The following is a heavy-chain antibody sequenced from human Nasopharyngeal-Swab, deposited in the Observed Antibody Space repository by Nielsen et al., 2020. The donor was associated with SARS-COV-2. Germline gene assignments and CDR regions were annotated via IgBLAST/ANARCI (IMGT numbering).Heavy chain of an antibody. V-gene: IGHV3-23*01. Sequence: GGSLRLSCAASGFTFSNYAMSWVRQAPGKGLEWVSTVSGRGGNFYYADSVKGRFTISTDNSKNTLYLQMNSLAAEDTAVYYCARSPYISSWYYFDYWGQGSLVTVSS. CDR1: GFTFSNYA. D-gene: IGHD6-13*01. CDR2: VSGRGGNF. CDR3: ARSPYISSWYYFDY. J-gene: IGHJ4*02.